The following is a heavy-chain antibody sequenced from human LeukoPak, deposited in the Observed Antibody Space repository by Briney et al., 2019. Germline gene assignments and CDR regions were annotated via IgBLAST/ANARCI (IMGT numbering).Heavy chain of an antibody. CDR1: GYTFIGHF. CDR3: ARDSRWYYDSSGYYDAFDI. D-gene: IGHD3-22*01. V-gene: IGHV1-2*02. Sequence: GSVKVSCKASGYTFIGHFIHWVRQAPGQGLEWMGWINPNSGSTNYAQKFKGRVTMTRDTSISTTYMELNSLRSDDTAVYYCARDSRWYYDSSGYYDAFDIWGQGTMITVSS. J-gene: IGHJ3*02. CDR2: INPNSGST.